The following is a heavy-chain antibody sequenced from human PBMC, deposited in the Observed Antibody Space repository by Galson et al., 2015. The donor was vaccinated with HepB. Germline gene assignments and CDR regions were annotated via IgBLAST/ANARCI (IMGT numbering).Heavy chain of an antibody. V-gene: IGHV3-30*03. CDR1: GFTFSSYG. CDR3: ARGYCSGGSCYYGMDV. Sequence: SLRLSCAASGFTFSSYGMHWVRQAPGKGLEWVAVISYDGSNKYYADSVKGRFTISGDNSKNTLYLQMNSLRAEDTAVYYCARGYCSGGSCYYGMDVWGQGTTVTVSS. CDR2: ISYDGSNK. D-gene: IGHD2-15*01. J-gene: IGHJ6*02.